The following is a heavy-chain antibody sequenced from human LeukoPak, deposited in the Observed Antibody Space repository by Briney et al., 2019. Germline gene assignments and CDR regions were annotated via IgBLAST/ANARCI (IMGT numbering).Heavy chain of an antibody. V-gene: IGHV3-48*03. Sequence: GGSLRLSCAASGFAFSSYEMNWARQAPGKGLEWVSYISSSGSTIYYADPVKGRFTISRDNAKNSLYLQMNSLRAEDTAVYYCARVAELLYFDYWGQGTLVTVSS. CDR3: ARVAELLYFDY. D-gene: IGHD3-10*01. CDR1: GFAFSSYE. CDR2: ISSSGSTI. J-gene: IGHJ4*02.